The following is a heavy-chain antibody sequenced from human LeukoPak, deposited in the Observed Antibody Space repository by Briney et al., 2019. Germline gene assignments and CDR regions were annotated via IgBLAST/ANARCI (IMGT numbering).Heavy chain of an antibody. Sequence: GGSLRLSCAASGFTFSRYSMNWVRQAPGKGLEWISSISSSSSYIYYADSVKSRFTISRDNAKNSLYLQMSSLRAEDTAVYFCARGLLLWFGEFDYWGQGNLVTVSS. J-gene: IGHJ4*02. CDR2: ISSSSSYI. CDR1: GFTFSRYS. CDR3: ARGLLLWFGEFDY. D-gene: IGHD3-10*01. V-gene: IGHV3-21*01.